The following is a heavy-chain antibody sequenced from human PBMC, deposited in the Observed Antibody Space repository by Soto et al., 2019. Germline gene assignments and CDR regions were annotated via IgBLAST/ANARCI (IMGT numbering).Heavy chain of an antibody. D-gene: IGHD3-22*01. J-gene: IGHJ4*02. CDR2: IVVGSGNT. V-gene: IGHV1-58*01. CDR1: GFTFTSSA. CDR3: AAVPYSYDYDSSGYKVLYFDD. Sequence: ASVKVSCKASGFTFTSSAVQWVRQARGQRLEWIGWIVVGSGNTNYAQKFQERVTITRDMSTSTAYMELSSLRSEDTAVYYCAAVPYSYDYDSSGYKVLYFDDWGQGTLVTDCS.